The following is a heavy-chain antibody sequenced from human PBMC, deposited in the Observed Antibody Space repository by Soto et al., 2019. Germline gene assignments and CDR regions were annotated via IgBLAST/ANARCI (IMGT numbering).Heavy chain of an antibody. Sequence: SVKVSCKASGYTFTSYDINWVRQATGQGLEWMGRMIPILGIANYAQKFQGRVTITTDNSTSTAYMELSSLRSEDTAVYYCAREEDVVVPAAISFFDYWGQGTPVTVSS. D-gene: IGHD2-2*01. CDR1: GYTFTSYD. CDR2: MIPILGIA. J-gene: IGHJ4*02. V-gene: IGHV1-69*04. CDR3: AREEDVVVPAAISFFDY.